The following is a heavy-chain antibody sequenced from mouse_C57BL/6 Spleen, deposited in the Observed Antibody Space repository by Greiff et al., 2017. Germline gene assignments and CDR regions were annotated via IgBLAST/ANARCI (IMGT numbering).Heavy chain of an antibody. CDR3: AKYDYYDDYAMDY. Sequence: QVQLKESGPGLVQPSQSLSITCTVSGFSLTSYGVHWVRQSPGKGLEWLGVIWSGGSTDYNAAFMSSLSITEDNTLSQVFCKMNSLQADNNARYYYAKYDYYDDYAMDYWGQGTSVTVSS. CDR1: GFSLTSYG. J-gene: IGHJ4*01. D-gene: IGHD1-1*01. V-gene: IGHV2-5*01. CDR2: IWSGGST.